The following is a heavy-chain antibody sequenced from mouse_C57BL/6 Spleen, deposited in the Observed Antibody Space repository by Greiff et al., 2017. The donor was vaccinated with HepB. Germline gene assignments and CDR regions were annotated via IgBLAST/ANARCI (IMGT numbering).Heavy chain of an antibody. CDR1: GYTFTDYY. Sequence: EVQLQQSGPELVKPGASVKISCKASGYTFTDYYMNWVKQSHGKSLEWIGDINPNNGGTSYNQKFKGKATLTVDKSSSTAYMELRSLTSEDSAVYYCARGGLRRYYYAMDYWGQGTSVTVSS. D-gene: IGHD1-1*01. J-gene: IGHJ4*01. CDR3: ARGGLRRYYYAMDY. CDR2: INPNNGGT. V-gene: IGHV1-26*01.